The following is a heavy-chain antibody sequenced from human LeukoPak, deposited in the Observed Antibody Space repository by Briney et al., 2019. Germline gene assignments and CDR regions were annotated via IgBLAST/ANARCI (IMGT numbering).Heavy chain of an antibody. Sequence: GASVKVSCKASGYTFTGYYMHWVRQAPGQGLEWMGWINPNSGGTNYAQKFQGRVTMTRDTSISTAYMELSRLRSDDTAVYYCARDLSIAAHDNWFDPWGQGTLVTVSS. CDR1: GYTFTGYY. V-gene: IGHV1-2*02. CDR3: ARDLSIAAHDNWFDP. J-gene: IGHJ5*02. CDR2: INPNSGGT. D-gene: IGHD6-6*01.